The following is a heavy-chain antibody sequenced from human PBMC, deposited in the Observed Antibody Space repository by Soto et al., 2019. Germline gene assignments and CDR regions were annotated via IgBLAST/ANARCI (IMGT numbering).Heavy chain of an antibody. CDR3: AGRLFGSGWTVDS. J-gene: IGHJ4*02. Sequence: PSETLSLTCDVSGASITTYYWSWIRQAPGKGLEWIGNVYHTGSTDYNSSLKSRVTISVDTSKNQFSLNMNSVTAADTAVYYCAGRLFGSGWTVDSWGQGALVTVS. D-gene: IGHD6-19*01. CDR1: GASITTYY. CDR2: VYHTGST. V-gene: IGHV4-59*01.